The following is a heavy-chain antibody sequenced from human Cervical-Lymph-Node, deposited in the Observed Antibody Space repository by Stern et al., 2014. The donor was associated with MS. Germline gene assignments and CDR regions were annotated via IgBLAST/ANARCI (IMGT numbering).Heavy chain of an antibody. CDR1: GGTFSSYA. CDR3: ARDSGSSWYEGYFDY. J-gene: IGHJ4*02. CDR2: IIAIFGTA. Sequence: VQLVESGAEVKKPGSSGKVSFKASGGTFSSYAISWVRQAPGQGLEWMGGIIAIFGTADYEQKFQGRVTITADKSTNTVYMKLSSLRSEDTAVYYCARDSGSSWYEGYFDYWGQGTLVTVSS. V-gene: IGHV1-69*06. D-gene: IGHD6-13*01.